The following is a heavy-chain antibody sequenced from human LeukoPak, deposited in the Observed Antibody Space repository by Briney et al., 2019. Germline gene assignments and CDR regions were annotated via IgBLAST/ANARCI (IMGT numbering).Heavy chain of an antibody. D-gene: IGHD7-27*01. CDR2: IYYSGST. J-gene: IGHJ4*02. CDR3: ARRTLTGSFDY. CDR1: GGSISSSSYY. Sequence: SETLSLTXTVSGGSISSSSYYWGWIRQPPGEGLEWIGSIYYSGSTYYNPSLKSRVTISVDTSKNQFSLKLSSVTAADTAVYYCARRTLTGSFDYWGQGTLVTVSS. V-gene: IGHV4-39*01.